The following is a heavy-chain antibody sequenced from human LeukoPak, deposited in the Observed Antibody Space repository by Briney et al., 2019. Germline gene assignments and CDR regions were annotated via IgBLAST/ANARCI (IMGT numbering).Heavy chain of an antibody. CDR1: GVTFSADS. D-gene: IGHD2-2*02. V-gene: IGHV3-21*01. CDR2: IISSSYM. J-gene: IGHJ6*02. Sequence: GGSLRLSCAASGVTFSADSMSWVRQAPGKGLEWVSSIISSSYMYYADSVKGRFTISRDNAKNSLYLQMNSLRAEDTAVYYCARDQVLGAPAAIRGYYYYYGMDVWGQGTTVTVSS. CDR3: ARDQVLGAPAAIRGYYYYYGMDV.